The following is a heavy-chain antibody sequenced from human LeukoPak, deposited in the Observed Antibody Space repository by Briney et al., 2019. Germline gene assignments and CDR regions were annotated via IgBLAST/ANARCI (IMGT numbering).Heavy chain of an antibody. Sequence: ASVKVSCKASGYTFTGYYMHWVRQAPGQGLEWMGWINPNSGGTNYAQKFQGRVTMTRDTSISTAYMELSRLRSDDTAVYYCARDGGITMTPFGPWGQGTLVTVSS. CDR1: GYTFTGYY. J-gene: IGHJ5*02. D-gene: IGHD3-22*01. V-gene: IGHV1-2*02. CDR3: ARDGGITMTPFGP. CDR2: INPNSGGT.